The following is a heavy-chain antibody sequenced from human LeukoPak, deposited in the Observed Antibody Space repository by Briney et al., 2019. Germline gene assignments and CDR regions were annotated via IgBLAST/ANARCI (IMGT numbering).Heavy chain of an antibody. D-gene: IGHD5-12*01. CDR1: GFTFSSYG. Sequence: QPGGSLRLSCAASGFTFSSYGMNWVRQAPGKGLEWVAVISNDGSNNYYADSVKGRFTISRNNSKNTLYLQMNSLRAEDTAVYYFAREGYSGYDYWGQGTLVTVSS. J-gene: IGHJ4*02. V-gene: IGHV3-30*03. CDR3: AREGYSGYDY. CDR2: ISNDGSNN.